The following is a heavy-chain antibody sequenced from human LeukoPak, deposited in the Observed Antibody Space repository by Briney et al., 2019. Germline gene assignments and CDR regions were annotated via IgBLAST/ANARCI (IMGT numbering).Heavy chain of an antibody. CDR2: ICNNRTYI. CDR1: GFTFSSYS. J-gene: IGHJ4*02. CDR3: AMVDRSGWPDY. V-gene: IGHV3-21*01. D-gene: IGHD3-22*01. Sequence: GGSLRLSCAASGFTFSSYSMHWVRQAPGKGLERVSPICNNRTYIYYADSVKGRFTISRDNAKNSLYLQMNSLRAEDTAVYCCAMVDRSGWPDYWGQGTLVTVSS.